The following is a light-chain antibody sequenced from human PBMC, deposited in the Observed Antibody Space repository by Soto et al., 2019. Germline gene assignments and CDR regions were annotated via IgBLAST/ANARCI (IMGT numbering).Light chain of an antibody. CDR2: EVN. J-gene: IGLJ1*01. CDR3: ASFRSGTPLV. CDR1: RSDIGDSNF. V-gene: IGLV2-14*01. Sequence: QSALTQPASVSGSAGQSVTISCTGPRSDIGDSNFISWYQHSPGKAPRLLIYEVNNRPSGVSRRFSGSQAGNPASLTISGLLDDDEADYFCASFRSGTPLVFGSGTKVTVL.